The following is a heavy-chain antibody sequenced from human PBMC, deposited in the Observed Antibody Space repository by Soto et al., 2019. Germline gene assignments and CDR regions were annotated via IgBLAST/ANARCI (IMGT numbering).Heavy chain of an antibody. CDR1: GGTFSRYA. CDR3: ARAIVGPTTTGWLDP. J-gene: IGHJ5*02. V-gene: IGHV1-69*01. D-gene: IGHD1-26*01. Sequence: QVQLVQSGAEVKKPGSSVKVSCKASGGTFSRYAISWVRKAPGQGLEWMGGIIPIFGTANYAQKFQGRVTITADESTSTADMELSSLRFEDTAVYYCARAIVGPTTTGWLDPWGQGTLVTVSS. CDR2: IIPIFGTA.